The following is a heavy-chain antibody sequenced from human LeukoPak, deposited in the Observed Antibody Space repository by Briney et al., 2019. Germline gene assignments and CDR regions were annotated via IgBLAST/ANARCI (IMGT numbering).Heavy chain of an antibody. Sequence: SETLSLTCAVYGGSFSGYYWSWIRQPPGKGLEWIGEINHSGSTNYNPSLKSRVPISVDTSKNQFSLKLSSVTAADTAVYYCARGNYYGSGSPRYWGQGTLVTVSS. V-gene: IGHV4-34*01. D-gene: IGHD3-10*01. CDR3: ARGNYYGSGSPRY. CDR1: GGSFSGYY. J-gene: IGHJ4*02. CDR2: INHSGST.